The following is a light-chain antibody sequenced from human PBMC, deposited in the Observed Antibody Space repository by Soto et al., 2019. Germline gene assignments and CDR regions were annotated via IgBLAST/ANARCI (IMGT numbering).Light chain of an antibody. CDR3: QHYNSYSWT. V-gene: IGKV1-6*01. CDR2: AAT. Sequence: PVTLSPPTLPAPVVGHETVTCRARHGIGNDLGWYQQKRGKAPRLLIYAATSLQTGVPSRFSGSGSGTDFTLTISSLQPDDFAAYYCQHYNSYSWTFGQGTKVDIK. CDR1: HGIGND. J-gene: IGKJ1*01.